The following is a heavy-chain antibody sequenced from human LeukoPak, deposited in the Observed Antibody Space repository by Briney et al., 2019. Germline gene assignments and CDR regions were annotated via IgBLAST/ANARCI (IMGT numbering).Heavy chain of an antibody. CDR2: ISGSGGST. D-gene: IGHD3-10*01. CDR1: GFTFSSYA. CDR3: AKDWLGSGSYDPSYYFDY. J-gene: IGHJ4*02. Sequence: GGSLRLSCAASGFTFSSYAMSWVRQAPGKGLEWVSAISGSGGSTYYADSVKGRFTISRGNSKNTLYLQMNSLRAEDTAVYYCAKDWLGSGSYDPSYYFDYWGQGTLVTVSS. V-gene: IGHV3-23*01.